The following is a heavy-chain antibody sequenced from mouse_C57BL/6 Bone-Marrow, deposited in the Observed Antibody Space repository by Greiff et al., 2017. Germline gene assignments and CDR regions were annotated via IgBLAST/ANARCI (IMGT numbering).Heavy chain of an antibody. CDR3: ARHGDYDYDGGLAY. CDR1: GFSLTSYG. Sequence: VKLVESGPGLVAPSQSLSITCTVSGFSLTSYGVHWVRQPPGKGLEWLVVIWSDGSTTYTSALKSRLSISKDNSKSQVFLKMNSLQTDDTAMYYCARHGDYDYDGGLAYWGQGTLVTVSA. V-gene: IGHV2-6-1*01. D-gene: IGHD2-4*01. J-gene: IGHJ3*01. CDR2: IWSDGST.